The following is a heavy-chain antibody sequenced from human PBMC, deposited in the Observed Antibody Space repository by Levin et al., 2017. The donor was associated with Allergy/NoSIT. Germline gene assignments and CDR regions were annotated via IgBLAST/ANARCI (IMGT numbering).Heavy chain of an antibody. V-gene: IGHV3-74*01. D-gene: IGHD3-22*01. CDR1: GFTFMNYW. CDR2: INTNGRST. Sequence: GESLKISCAASGFTFMNYWMHWVRQAPGKGLEWVSRINTNGRSTNYADSVKGRFTISRDNTKNTLYLQMNSLRVEDAAVYYCAREHIDYYESSGPFSNWGQGTLVSVSS. J-gene: IGHJ4*02. CDR3: AREHIDYYESSGPFSN.